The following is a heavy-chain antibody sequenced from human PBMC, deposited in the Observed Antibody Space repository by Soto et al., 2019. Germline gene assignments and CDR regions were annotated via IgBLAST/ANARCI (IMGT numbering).Heavy chain of an antibody. Sequence: SVKVSCKASGGTFSSYASSWVRQAPGQGLEWMGGIIPIFGTANYAQKFQGRVTITADESTSTAYMELSSLRSEDTAVYYCATDSFNRITMLVVAPVCAFDILGQGTMFAV. CDR2: IIPIFGTA. CDR1: GGTFSSYA. D-gene: IGHD3-22*01. CDR3: ATDSFNRITMLVVAPVCAFDI. V-gene: IGHV1-69*13. J-gene: IGHJ3*02.